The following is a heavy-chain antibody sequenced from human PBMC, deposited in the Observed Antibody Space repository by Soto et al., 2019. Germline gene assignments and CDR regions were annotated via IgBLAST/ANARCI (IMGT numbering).Heavy chain of an antibody. CDR1: GGSISRYY. CDR2: IYYGGST. Sequence: PSETLSLTCTVSGGSISRYYWSWVRQPPGKGLEWIGYIYYGGSTNYNPSINSRVTISVDTSKKQFSLKLSSVTAADTAVYYCAGVSYYDSSGYYYFGAFDIWGQGTMVTVSS. V-gene: IGHV4-59*01. J-gene: IGHJ3*02. D-gene: IGHD3-22*01. CDR3: AGVSYYDSSGYYYFGAFDI.